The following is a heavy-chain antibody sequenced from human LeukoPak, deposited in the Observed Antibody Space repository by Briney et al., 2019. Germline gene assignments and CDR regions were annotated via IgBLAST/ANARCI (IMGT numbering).Heavy chain of an antibody. CDR1: GGSISSYY. CDR2: IYTSGST. J-gene: IGHJ5*02. CDR3: AGSYYYDSRRFDP. D-gene: IGHD3-22*01. Sequence: PETLSLTCTVSGGSISSYYWSWIRQPAGKGLEWLGRIYTSGSTNYNPSLKSRVTMSVDTSKNQFSLKLSSVTAADTAVYYCAGSYYYDSRRFDPWGQGTLVTVSS. V-gene: IGHV4-4*07.